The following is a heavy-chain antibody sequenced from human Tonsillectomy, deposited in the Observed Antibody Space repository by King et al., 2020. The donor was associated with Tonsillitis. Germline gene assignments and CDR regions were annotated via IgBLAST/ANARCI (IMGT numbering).Heavy chain of an antibody. CDR2: ISGSGGST. V-gene: IGHV3-23*04. D-gene: IGHD5-12*01. Sequence: VQLVESGGGLVQPGGSLRLSYAASGFTFSSYAMSWVRQAPGKGLEWVSAISGSGGSTYYADSVKGRFTISRDNSKNTLYLQMNSLRAEDTAVYYCANSRDKYSGYDLQDYWGQGTLVTVSS. CDR3: ANSRDKYSGYDLQDY. J-gene: IGHJ4*02. CDR1: GFTFSSYA.